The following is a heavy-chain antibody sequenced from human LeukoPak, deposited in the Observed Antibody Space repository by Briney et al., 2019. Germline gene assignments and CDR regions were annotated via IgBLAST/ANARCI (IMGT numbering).Heavy chain of an antibody. V-gene: IGHV3-49*04. CDR3: TRLGITIFGVVIIPGDYFDY. D-gene: IGHD3-3*01. Sequence: PGGSLRLSCTASGFTFGDYAMSWVRQAPGKGLEWVGFIRRKAYGGTTEYAASVKGRFTISRDDSKSIAYLQMNSLKTEDTAVYYCTRLGITIFGVVIIPGDYFDYWGQGTLVTVSS. CDR2: IRRKAYGGTT. CDR1: GFTFGDYA. J-gene: IGHJ4*02.